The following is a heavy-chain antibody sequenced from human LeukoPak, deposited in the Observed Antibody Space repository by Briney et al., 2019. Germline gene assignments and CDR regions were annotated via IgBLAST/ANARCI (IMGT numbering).Heavy chain of an antibody. Sequence: PSETLSLTCAVYGGSFSGYYWSWIRQPPGKGLEWIGCISYSGSTNYNPSLKSRVTISLDTSKNQFSLKLSSVTAAGTAVYYCAGTYTYYYYYYMHVWGKGTTVTISS. CDR1: GGSFSGYY. CDR2: ISYSGST. J-gene: IGHJ6*03. V-gene: IGHV4-59*01. D-gene: IGHD2-2*02. CDR3: AGTYTYYYYYYMHV.